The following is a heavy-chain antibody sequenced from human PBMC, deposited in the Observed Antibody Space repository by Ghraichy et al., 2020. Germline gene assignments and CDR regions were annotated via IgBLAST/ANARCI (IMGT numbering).Heavy chain of an antibody. CDR2: ISSSSSYT. CDR3: ARRRIAVDAFDI. D-gene: IGHD6-19*01. V-gene: IGHV3-11*03. J-gene: IGHJ3*02. CDR1: GFTFSDYY. Sequence: GGSLRLSCAASGFTFSDYYMSWIRQAPGKRLEWVSYISSSSSYTNYADSVKGRFTISRDNAKNSLYLQMNSLRAEDTAVYYCARRRIAVDAFDIWGQGTMVTVSS.